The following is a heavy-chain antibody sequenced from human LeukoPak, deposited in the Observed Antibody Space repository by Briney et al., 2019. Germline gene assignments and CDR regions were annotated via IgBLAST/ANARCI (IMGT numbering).Heavy chain of an antibody. D-gene: IGHD6-13*01. CDR3: ARDLIAAAGEGGFDP. V-gene: IGHV1-2*02. Sequence: ASVKVSCKASGYTFTGYYMHWVRQAPGQGLEWMGWINPNSGGTNYAQKFQGRVTMTRDTSISTAYMELSRLRSDDTAVYYSARDLIAAAGEGGFDPWGQGTLVTVSS. CDR1: GYTFTGYY. J-gene: IGHJ5*02. CDR2: INPNSGGT.